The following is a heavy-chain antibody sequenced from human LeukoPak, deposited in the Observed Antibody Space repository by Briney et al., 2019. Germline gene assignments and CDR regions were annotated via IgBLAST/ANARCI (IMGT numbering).Heavy chain of an antibody. CDR1: GFTFSSYW. D-gene: IGHD3-9*01. CDR2: ISGSGDST. CDR3: ARVGAPGYYDILTGYYEDAFDI. V-gene: IGHV3-23*01. Sequence: GGSLRLSCAASGFTFSSYWMNWVRQAPGKGLEWVSGISGSGDSTYYADSVKGRFTISRDNSKNTLYLQMNSLRAEDTAVYYCARVGAPGYYDILTGYYEDAFDIWGQGTMVTVSS. J-gene: IGHJ3*02.